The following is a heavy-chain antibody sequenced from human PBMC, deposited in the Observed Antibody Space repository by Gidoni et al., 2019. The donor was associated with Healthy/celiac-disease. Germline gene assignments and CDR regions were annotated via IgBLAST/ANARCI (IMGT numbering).Heavy chain of an antibody. D-gene: IGHD3-10*01. J-gene: IGHJ6*02. V-gene: IGHV3-49*05. CDR3: TRDRLWSTHYYYGMDV. Sequence: EVQLVESGGCLVKPGRSLRLSCTASGFTFGVSAMSWFRQAPGKGLEWVGFIRSKAYGGKTEYAASVKGRFTISRDDSKSIAYLQMNSLKTEDTAVYYCTRDRLWSTHYYYGMDVWGQGTTVTVSS. CDR1: GFTFGVSA. CDR2: IRSKAYGGKT.